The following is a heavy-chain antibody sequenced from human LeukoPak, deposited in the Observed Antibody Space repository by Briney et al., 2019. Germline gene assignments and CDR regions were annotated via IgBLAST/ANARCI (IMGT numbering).Heavy chain of an antibody. CDR2: IYYSGGT. V-gene: IGHV4-59*01. J-gene: IGHJ6*03. CDR1: GFTFSHAW. Sequence: GSLRLSCAASGFTFSHAWMSWIRQPPGKGLEWIGYIYYSGGTNYNPSLKSRVTISVDTSKNQFSLKLSSVTAADTAVYYCARVYGYYGSGSYYNARRNYYYYYMDVWGKGTTVTISS. CDR3: ARVYGYYGSGSYYNARRNYYYYYMDV. D-gene: IGHD3-10*01.